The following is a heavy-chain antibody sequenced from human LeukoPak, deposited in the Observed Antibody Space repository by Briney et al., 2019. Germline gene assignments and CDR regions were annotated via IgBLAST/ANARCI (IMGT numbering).Heavy chain of an antibody. V-gene: IGHV3-23*01. CDR2: ISGSGGST. CDR1: GFTFSSYA. J-gene: IGHJ4*02. CDR3: AKDTYYDILTAYSSGWFDY. D-gene: IGHD3-9*01. Sequence: PGGSLRLSCAASGFTFSSYAMSWVRQAPGKGLEWVSAISGSGGSTYYADSVKGRFTISRDNSKNTLYLQMNSLRAEDTAVYYCAKDTYYDILTAYSSGWFDYWGQGTLVTVSS.